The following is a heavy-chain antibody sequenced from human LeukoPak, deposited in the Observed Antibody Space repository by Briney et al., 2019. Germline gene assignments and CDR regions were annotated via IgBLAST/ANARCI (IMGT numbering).Heavy chain of an antibody. CDR1: GGSISSSTYY. CDR3: AREGSLTSIAVAGTMDY. CDR2: IYYSGST. D-gene: IGHD6-19*01. Sequence: SETLSLTCTVSGGSISSSTYYWGWIRQPPGKGLEWIGSIYYSGSTYYNPSLKSRVTISVDTSKNQFSLKLSSVTAADTAVYYCAREGSLTSIAVAGTMDYWGQGTLVTVSS. V-gene: IGHV4-39*07. J-gene: IGHJ4*02.